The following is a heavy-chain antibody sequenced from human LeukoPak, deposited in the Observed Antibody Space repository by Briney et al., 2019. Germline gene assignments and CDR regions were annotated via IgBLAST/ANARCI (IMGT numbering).Heavy chain of an antibody. J-gene: IGHJ1*01. CDR3: VRGLSGPAN. D-gene: IGHD7-27*01. CDR2: TNSDGSNT. CDR1: GFTFSSYW. Sequence: PGGSLRLSCAASGFTFSSYWMYWVRQAPGKGLVWVSHTNSDGSNTIYADSVKGRFTISRDNAKNTLYLQMNSLRAEDTAAYYCVRGLSGPANWGQGTLVTVSS. V-gene: IGHV3-74*01.